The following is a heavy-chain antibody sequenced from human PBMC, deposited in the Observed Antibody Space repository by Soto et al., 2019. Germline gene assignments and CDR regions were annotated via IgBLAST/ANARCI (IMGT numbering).Heavy chain of an antibody. CDR1: GGSISSGDYY. V-gene: IGHV4-30-4*01. CDR2: IYYSGST. D-gene: IGHD3-10*01. J-gene: IGHJ4*02. CDR3: ATIKLGSNRLDY. Sequence: LCLTCTVSGGSISSGDYYWSWIRQPPGKGLEWIGYIYYSGSTYYNPSLKSRVTISVDTSKNHFSLKLSSVTAADTAVYYCATIKLGSNRLDYWGQGTLVTVSS.